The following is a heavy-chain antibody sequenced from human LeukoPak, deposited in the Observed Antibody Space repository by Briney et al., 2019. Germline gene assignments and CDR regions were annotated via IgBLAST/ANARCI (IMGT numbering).Heavy chain of an antibody. V-gene: IGHV3-23*01. D-gene: IGHD6-13*01. Sequence: GGSLRLSCAASGITFSNYDMNWVRQAPGKGLEWVSAISGSGGSTYYAVSVKGRFTISRDNSKNTLHLQMNSLRAEDTAVYYCAKEGGSSWYYFDFWGQGTLVTVSS. J-gene: IGHJ4*02. CDR1: GITFSNYD. CDR2: ISGSGGST. CDR3: AKEGGSSWYYFDF.